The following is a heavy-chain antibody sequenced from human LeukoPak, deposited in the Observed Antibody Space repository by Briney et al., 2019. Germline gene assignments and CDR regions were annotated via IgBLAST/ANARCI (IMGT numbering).Heavy chain of an antibody. CDR2: IIPIFGTA. V-gene: IGHV1-69*13. J-gene: IGHJ3*02. D-gene: IGHD6-6*01. Sequence: SVKVSCKASGGTFSSYAISWVRQAPGQGLEWMGGIIPIFGTANYAQKFQGRVTITADESTSTAYMELSSLRSEDTAVYYCARDQVQEYSGSRRWAHAFDIWGQGTMVTVSS. CDR3: ARDQVQEYSGSRRWAHAFDI. CDR1: GGTFSSYA.